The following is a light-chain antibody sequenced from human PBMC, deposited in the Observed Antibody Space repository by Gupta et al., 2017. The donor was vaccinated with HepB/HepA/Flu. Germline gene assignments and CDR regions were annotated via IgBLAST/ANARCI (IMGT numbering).Light chain of an antibody. CDR3: CSYAGSSTFKV. CDR1: SSDVGSYNL. CDR2: EVS. Sequence: QSALTQPASVSGSPGQSPTISCTGTSSDVGSYNLVSWYQQHPGEAPKLMIYEVSKRPSGVSNRFSGSKSGNTASLTISGLQAEDEADYYCCSYAGSSTFKVFGGGTKLTVL. J-gene: IGLJ2*01. V-gene: IGLV2-23*02.